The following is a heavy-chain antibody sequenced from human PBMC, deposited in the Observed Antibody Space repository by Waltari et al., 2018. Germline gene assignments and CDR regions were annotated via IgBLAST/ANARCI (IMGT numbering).Heavy chain of an antibody. D-gene: IGHD7-27*01. V-gene: IGHV4-59*02. CDR3: ARELGRNGGFDY. J-gene: IGHJ4*02. Sequence: QVQLQESGPGLVKPSETLSLTCPVSGGPVRAHYWTWTRQPPGAGLEWIGYSYYDGNTNYNPSLRSRVTILVDTSKNQFSLKMTSVTAADTAVYYCARELGRNGGFDYWGRGTLVTVSS. CDR1: GGPVRAHY. CDR2: SYYDGNT.